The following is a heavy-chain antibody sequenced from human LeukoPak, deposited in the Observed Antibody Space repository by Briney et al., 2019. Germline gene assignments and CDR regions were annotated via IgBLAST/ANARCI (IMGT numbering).Heavy chain of an antibody. CDR2: IYYTGST. J-gene: IGHJ3*02. CDR1: GGSIGSYY. V-gene: IGHV4-59*01. CDR3: ARSFSGRGDAFDI. Sequence: PSETLSLTCTVSGGSIGSYYWSWIRQPPGKGLEWIGYIYYTGSTDYNPSLKSRATISVDTSKNQFSLKLSSVTAADTAVYYCARSFSGRGDAFDIWGQGTMVTV. D-gene: IGHD6-19*01.